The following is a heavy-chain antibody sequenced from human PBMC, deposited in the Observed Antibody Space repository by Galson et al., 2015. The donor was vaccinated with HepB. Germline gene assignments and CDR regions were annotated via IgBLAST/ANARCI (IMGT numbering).Heavy chain of an antibody. V-gene: IGHV3-53*01. J-gene: IGHJ4*02. D-gene: IGHD6-13*01. CDR2: IYSGGNT. CDR1: GFTVSTNY. CDR3: ARGYSTNWDFDY. Sequence: SLRLSCAASGFTVSTNYVTWVRQAPGKGLEWVSIIYSGGNTYYADSVKGRFTISRDNSKNTLYLQMNSLRAEDTAVYYCARGYSTNWDFDYWGRGTLVTVSS.